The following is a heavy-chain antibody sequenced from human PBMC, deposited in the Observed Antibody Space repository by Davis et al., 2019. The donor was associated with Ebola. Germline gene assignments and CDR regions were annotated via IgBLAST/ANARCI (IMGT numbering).Heavy chain of an antibody. Sequence: SETLSLTCAVHGGSFSGYYWSWIRQPPGKGLEWIGEINHSGSTNYNPSLKSRVTISVDTSKNQFSLKLSSVTAADTAVYYCARGRLKYQQRGWFDPWGQGTLVTVSS. CDR1: GGSFSGYY. CDR3: ARGRLKYQQRGWFDP. D-gene: IGHD2-2*01. J-gene: IGHJ5*02. CDR2: INHSGST. V-gene: IGHV4-34*01.